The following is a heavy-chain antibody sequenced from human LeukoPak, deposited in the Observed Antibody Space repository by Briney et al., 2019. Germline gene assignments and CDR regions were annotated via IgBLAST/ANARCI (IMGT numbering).Heavy chain of an antibody. D-gene: IGHD3-10*02. V-gene: IGHV3-48*03. CDR3: XXXXITXIGGV. CDR2: ISSSGSTI. J-gene: IGHJ6*04. CDR1: GFTFXSYE. Sequence: XAXXGFTFXSYEMNWVRQAPGKGLEWVSYISSSGSTIYYADSVKGRLTISREKAKKSLYMQMNSLRAEETEVNYCXXXXITXIGGVWGKGTTXTISS.